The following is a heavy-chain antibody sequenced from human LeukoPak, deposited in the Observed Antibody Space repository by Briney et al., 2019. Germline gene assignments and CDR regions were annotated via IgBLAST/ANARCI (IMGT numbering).Heavy chain of an antibody. CDR1: GGSISSGSYY. D-gene: IGHD3-22*01. CDR3: ARDTHSIYYYDSSGPRGTGDAFDI. CDR2: IYTSGST. V-gene: IGHV4-61*02. Sequence: PSQTLSLTCTVSGGSISSGSYYWSWIRQPAGKGLEWIGRIYTSGSTNYNPSLKSRVTISVDTSKNQFSLKLSSVTAADTAVYYCARDTHSIYYYDSSGPRGTGDAFDIWGQGTMVTVSS. J-gene: IGHJ3*02.